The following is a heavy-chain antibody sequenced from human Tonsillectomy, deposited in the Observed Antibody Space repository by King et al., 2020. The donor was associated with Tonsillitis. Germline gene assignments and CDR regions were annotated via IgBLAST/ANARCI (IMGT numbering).Heavy chain of an antibody. CDR3: AKNPWDSSGWD. V-gene: IGHV3-20*04. CDR2: INWNGDEI. D-gene: IGHD6-19*01. J-gene: IGHJ4*02. Sequence: QLVQSGGGVVRPGGSLRLSCAASGFTFGDYGMSWVRQVPGKGLEWVSGINWNGDEIGYADSVKGRFTVSRDNAKNALYLQMNSLTAEDTAMYYCAKNPWDSSGWDWGQGTLVTVSS. CDR1: GFTFGDYG.